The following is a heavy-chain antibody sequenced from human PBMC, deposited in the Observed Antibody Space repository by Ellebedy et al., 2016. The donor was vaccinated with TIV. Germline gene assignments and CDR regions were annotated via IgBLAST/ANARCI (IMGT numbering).Heavy chain of an antibody. CDR3: ARGPPKWEVPLDLDS. CDR2: IIPIVGIT. Sequence: AASVKVSYKAYGGTLRSYGISWVRQAPGLGLEWMGRIIPIVGITIYAQKFQDRVTITEDNFTNTVYMEMSSLRSEDTAMYYCARGPPKWEVPLDLDSWGQGTLVIVSS. J-gene: IGHJ4*02. CDR1: GGTLRSYG. D-gene: IGHD1-26*01. V-gene: IGHV1-69*04.